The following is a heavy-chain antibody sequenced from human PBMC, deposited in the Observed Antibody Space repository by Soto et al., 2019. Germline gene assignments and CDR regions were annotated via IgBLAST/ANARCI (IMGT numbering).Heavy chain of an antibody. CDR3: ARPIXXYYXXXGQSAWFDP. CDR2: IIPIFGTA. Sequence: QVQLVQSGAEVKKPGSSVKVSCKASGGTFSSSSISWVRQAPGQGLEWMGGIIPIFGTANYTQKFQGRVTITADESTSTAYMELSSLSSDDTAVYYCARPIXXYYXXXGQSAWFDPWGQGTLVTVSS. V-gene: IGHV1-69*12. CDR1: GGTFSSSS. D-gene: IGHD3-10*01. J-gene: IGHJ5*02.